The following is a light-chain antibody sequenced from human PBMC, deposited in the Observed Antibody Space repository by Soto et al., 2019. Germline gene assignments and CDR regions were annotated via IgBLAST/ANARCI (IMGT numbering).Light chain of an antibody. CDR3: QQYNSYSPAT. CDR1: QSVGTT. CDR2: DTY. V-gene: IGKV3-15*01. Sequence: EIVLTQSPAALSVSPGERATLSCWASQSVGTTLNWYQQKPGQAPRLLIYDTYIRATGIPARFSGSGSGTEFTLTIASLQSEDFGVYYCQQYNSYSPATFGQGTKVEI. J-gene: IGKJ1*01.